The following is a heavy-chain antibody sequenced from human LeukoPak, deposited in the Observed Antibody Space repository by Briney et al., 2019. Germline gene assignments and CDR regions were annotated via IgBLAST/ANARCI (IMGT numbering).Heavy chain of an antibody. V-gene: IGHV3-30*18. CDR1: GFTFSSYG. J-gene: IGHJ4*02. CDR3: AKGRYHLATVTLLDY. Sequence: GGSLRLSCAASGFTFSSYGMHWVRQAPGKGLERVAVISYDGPNKYYADSVKGRFTISRDNSKNTLYLQMNSLRAEDTAVYYCAKGRYHLATVTLLDYWGQGTLVTVSS. D-gene: IGHD4-17*01. CDR2: ISYDGPNK.